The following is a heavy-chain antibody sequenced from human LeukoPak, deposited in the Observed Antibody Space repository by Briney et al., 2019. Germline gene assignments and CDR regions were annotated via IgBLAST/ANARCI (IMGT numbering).Heavy chain of an antibody. D-gene: IGHD3-10*01. J-gene: IGHJ4*02. Sequence: ASVKVSCKASGYTFTSYGISWVRQAPGQGLEWMGWISAYNGNTNYAQKLQGRVTMTTDTSTSTAYMELRSLRSDDTAVYYCARGRMVRGVINLFDYWGQGTLVTVSS. CDR1: GYTFTSYG. CDR3: ARGRMVRGVINLFDY. V-gene: IGHV1-18*01. CDR2: ISAYNGNT.